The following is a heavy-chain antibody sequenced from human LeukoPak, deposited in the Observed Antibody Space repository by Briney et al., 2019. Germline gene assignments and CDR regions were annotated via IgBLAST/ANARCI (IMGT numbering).Heavy chain of an antibody. J-gene: IGHJ5*02. D-gene: IGHD3-22*01. CDR2: VYYSGTT. CDR3: ARSDYYDSSGYFAGGDWFDP. Sequence: PSETLSLTCTVSGGSITDYFWTWIRQPPGKGLEWIGYVYYSGTTIFNPSLKSRVTISVDTSKNQFSLNLSSVTAADTAVYYCARSDYYDSSGYFAGGDWFDPWGQGTLVTVSS. CDR1: GGSITDYF. V-gene: IGHV4-59*01.